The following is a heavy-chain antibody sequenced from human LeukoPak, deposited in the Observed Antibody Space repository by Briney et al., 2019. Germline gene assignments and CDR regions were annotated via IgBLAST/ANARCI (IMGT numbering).Heavy chain of an antibody. CDR3: AKESPSRYYFDY. J-gene: IGHJ4*02. CDR2: ISSSSSYI. CDR1: GFTFSSYS. V-gene: IGHV3-21*01. Sequence: PVGSLRLSCAASGFTFSSYSMNWVRQAPGKGLEWVSSISSSSSYIYYADSVKGRFTISRDNAKNSLYLQMNSLRAEDTAVYYCAKESPSRYYFDYWGQGTLVTVSS.